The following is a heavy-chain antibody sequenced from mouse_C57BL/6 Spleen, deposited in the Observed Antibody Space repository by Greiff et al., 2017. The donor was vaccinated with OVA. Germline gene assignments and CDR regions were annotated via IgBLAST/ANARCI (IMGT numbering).Heavy chain of an antibody. V-gene: IGHV1-82*01. CDR3: ARVDDGYYSAWFAY. CDR2: IYPGDGDT. CDR1: GYAFSSSW. J-gene: IGHJ3*01. Sequence: QVQLKESGPELVKPGASVKISCKASGYAFSSSWMNWVKQRPGKGLEWIGRIYPGDGDTNYNGKFKGKATLTADKSSSTAYMQLSSLTSEDSAVYFCARVDDGYYSAWFAYWGQGTLVTVSA. D-gene: IGHD2-3*01.